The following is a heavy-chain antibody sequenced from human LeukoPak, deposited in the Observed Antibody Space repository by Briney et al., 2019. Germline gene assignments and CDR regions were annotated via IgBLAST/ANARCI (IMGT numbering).Heavy chain of an antibody. CDR1: GFTFSRHG. Sequence: GGSLRLSCAASGFTFSRHGMHWVRQAPGKGLEWVAVISYDGSNKYHADSVKGRFTISRDNSKNTLYLQMNSLRAEDTAVYYCAKGTSPYYYYYGMDVWGQGTTVTVSS. CDR2: ISYDGSNK. CDR3: AKGTSPYYYYYGMDV. V-gene: IGHV3-30*18. J-gene: IGHJ6*02.